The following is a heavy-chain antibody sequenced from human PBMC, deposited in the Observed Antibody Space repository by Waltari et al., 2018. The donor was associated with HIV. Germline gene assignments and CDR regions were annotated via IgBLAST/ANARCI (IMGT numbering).Heavy chain of an antibody. CDR3: ARERHDLEPGWFDP. CDR1: GFSVSVNY. V-gene: IGHV3-53*02. D-gene: IGHD3-3*01. Sequence: EVQLVETGGGLMQPGGSLRLSCAASGFSVSVNYMTWVRRAPGRGVEWVSTLYIGGTAYYADSVKGRFTISRDNSKNTLYLQMYSLRAEDTAIYYCARERHDLEPGWFDPWGQGTLVTVSS. J-gene: IGHJ5*02. CDR2: LYIGGTA.